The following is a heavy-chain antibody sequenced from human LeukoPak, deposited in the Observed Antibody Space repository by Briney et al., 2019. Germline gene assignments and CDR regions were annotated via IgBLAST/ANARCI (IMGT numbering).Heavy chain of an antibody. D-gene: IGHD2-21*01. CDR3: ARHSPGLHIVVVIAPFDY. J-gene: IGHJ4*02. CDR2: IYHSGST. CDR1: GYSISSGYY. V-gene: IGHV4-38-2*01. Sequence: SETLSLTCAVSGYSISSGYYWGWIRQPPGKGLEWIGSIYHSGSTYYNPSLKSRVTISVDTSKNQFSLKLSSVTAADTAVYYCARHSPGLHIVVVIAPFDYWGQGTLVTVSS.